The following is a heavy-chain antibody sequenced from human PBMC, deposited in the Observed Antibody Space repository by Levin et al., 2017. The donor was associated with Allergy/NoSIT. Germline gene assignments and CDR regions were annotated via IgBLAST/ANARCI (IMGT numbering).Heavy chain of an antibody. CDR3: ARDSSRGIAVVTAATGDLDY. V-gene: IGHV3-30*03. CDR1: GFTFSSHA. D-gene: IGHD2-15*01. Sequence: GGSLRLSCAASGFTFSSHAMHWVRQAPGKGLEWVAVVSYDGNNKYYTDSVKGRFTISRDNSRNTLFLEMNSLRVEDRAVYYCARDSSRGIAVVTAATGDLDYWGQGTLVTVSS. CDR2: VSYDGNNK. J-gene: IGHJ4*02.